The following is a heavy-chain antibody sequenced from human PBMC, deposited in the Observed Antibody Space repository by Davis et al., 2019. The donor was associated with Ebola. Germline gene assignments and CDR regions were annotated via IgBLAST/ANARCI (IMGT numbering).Heavy chain of an antibody. D-gene: IGHD2-15*01. J-gene: IGHJ6*04. CDR1: GFTFSSYY. CDR2: ISSSSSYI. V-gene: IGHV3-21*01. CDR3: ARDLVVVAAKGGGMDV. Sequence: GESLKISCAASGFTFSSYYMNWVRQAPGKGLEWVSSISSSSSYIYYADSVKGRFTISRDNAKNSVYLQMNSLRAEDTAVYYCARDLVVVAAKGGGMDVWGKGTTVTVSS.